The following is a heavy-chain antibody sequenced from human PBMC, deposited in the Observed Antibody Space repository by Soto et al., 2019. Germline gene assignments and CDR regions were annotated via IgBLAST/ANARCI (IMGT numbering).Heavy chain of an antibody. CDR2: IRSKAYGGTT. J-gene: IGHJ5*02. CDR1: GFIFGDYD. D-gene: IGHD1-1*01. Sequence: GGSLRLSCSASGFIFGDYDMSWFRQAPGTGLEYLGFIRSKAYGGTTEYAASVKGRFIISRDDSKNIAYLQMNSLKTEDTGVYYCARDLVYDTPNDPFDPWGQGTLVTVSS. V-gene: IGHV3-49*03. CDR3: ARDLVYDTPNDPFDP.